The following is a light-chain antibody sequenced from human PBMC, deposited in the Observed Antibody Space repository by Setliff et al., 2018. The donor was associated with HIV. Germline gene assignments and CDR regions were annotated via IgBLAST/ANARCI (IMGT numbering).Light chain of an antibody. CDR3: SSYAITNTLP. V-gene: IGLV2-14*01. CDR1: SSDVGGYNY. J-gene: IGLJ1*01. Sequence: QSVLTQPASVSGSPGQSITISCTGSSSDVGGYNYVSWYQQHPGKAPKVMIYGVNDRSSGVSNRFSGSKSGNTASLTISGLQAEDEGDYYCSSYAITNTLPFGTGTKVTVL. CDR2: GVN.